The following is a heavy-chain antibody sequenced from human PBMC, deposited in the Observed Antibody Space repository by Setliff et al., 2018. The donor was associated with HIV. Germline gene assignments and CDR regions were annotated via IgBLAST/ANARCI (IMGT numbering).Heavy chain of an antibody. Sequence: LSLTCAVYGGSFSGYYWSWIRQPPGKGLEWIGEINDSGSTNYNPSLKSRVTMSVDTSKNQFSLKLNSVAAADTAVYYCGRGSRITIFGVVKGTNWFDPWGQGTLVTVS. CDR1: GGSFSGYY. D-gene: IGHD3-3*01. CDR3: GRGSRITIFGVVKGTNWFDP. V-gene: IGHV4-34*01. J-gene: IGHJ5*02. CDR2: INDSGST.